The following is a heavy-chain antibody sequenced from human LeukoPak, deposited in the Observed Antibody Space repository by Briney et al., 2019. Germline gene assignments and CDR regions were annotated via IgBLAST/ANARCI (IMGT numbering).Heavy chain of an antibody. V-gene: IGHV1-2*02. CDR2: INPNSGDT. D-gene: IGHD3/OR15-3a*01. Sequence: ASVKVSCKASGYIFTDYFLQWVRQAPGQGPEWMGWINPNSGDTEYVQTFQGRVTLTRDTSITTAYMELSRLGSDDTAVYYCARGTDVDMWGQGTLVTVSS. J-gene: IGHJ3*02. CDR3: ARGTDVDM. CDR1: GYIFTDYF.